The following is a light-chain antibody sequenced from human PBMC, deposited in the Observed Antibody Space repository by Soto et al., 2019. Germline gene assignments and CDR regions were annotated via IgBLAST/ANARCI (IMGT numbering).Light chain of an antibody. CDR1: SSNIGTSS. CDR2: STN. Sequence: QSVLTQPHSASGTPGQRVTISCSGSSSNIGTSSVHWFQQLPGTAPKLLISSTNQRPSGVPERFSGSKSGTSASLAISGPQSEDEADYYCAAGDDSLNGHVFGTGTKVTVL. V-gene: IGLV1-44*01. CDR3: AAGDDSLNGHV. J-gene: IGLJ1*01.